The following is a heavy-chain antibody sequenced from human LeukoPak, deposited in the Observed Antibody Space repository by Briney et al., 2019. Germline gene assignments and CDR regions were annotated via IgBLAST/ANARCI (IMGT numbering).Heavy chain of an antibody. CDR3: ARARGYGDYPPDY. CDR2: IGGSGTTI. J-gene: IGHJ4*02. D-gene: IGHD4-17*01. CDR1: GFTFSTYS. V-gene: IGHV3-48*01. Sequence: GGSLRLSCAASGFTFSTYSMNWVRQAPGKGLEWISYIGGSGTTIYYADSVKGRFTISRDNAKKLLYLQMSSLRAEDAAVYYCARARGYGDYPPDYWGQGTLVTVSS.